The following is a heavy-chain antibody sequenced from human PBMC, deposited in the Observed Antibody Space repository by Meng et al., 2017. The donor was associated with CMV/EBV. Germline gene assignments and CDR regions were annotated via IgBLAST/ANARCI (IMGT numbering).Heavy chain of an antibody. J-gene: IGHJ4*02. V-gene: IGHV3-30*02. CDR1: GFTFSSYG. Sequence: GESLKISCAASGFTFSSYGMHWVRQAPGKGLEWVAFIRYNGSNKYYADSVKGRFTISRDNSKNTLYLQMNSLRAEDTAVYYCAKSLDFDYWGQGTLVTVSS. CDR2: IRYNGSNK. CDR3: AKSLDFDY.